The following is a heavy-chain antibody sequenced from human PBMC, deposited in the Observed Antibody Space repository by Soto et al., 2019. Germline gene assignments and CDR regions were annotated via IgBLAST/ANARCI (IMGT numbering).Heavy chain of an antibody. Sequence: QVQLLESGGGVVQPGRSLRLSCAASGFILTNYGVHWVRQAPGQGLEWVAVISYDGRIKYYADSVKCRFTISRDNSNNTLYLQMNSLTAEDTAVYYCAKADYDASTFYYYYGIDVWGQGTTVTGSS. CDR3: AKADYDASTFYYYYGIDV. CDR2: ISYDGRIK. V-gene: IGHV3-30*18. J-gene: IGHJ6*02. CDR1: GFILTNYG. D-gene: IGHD4-17*01.